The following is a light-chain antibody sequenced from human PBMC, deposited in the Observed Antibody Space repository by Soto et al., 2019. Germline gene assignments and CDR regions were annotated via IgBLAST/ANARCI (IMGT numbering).Light chain of an antibody. CDR3: LLSYNGVQV. CDR2: DTS. Sequence: QTVVTQEPSLTVSPGGTVTLTCGSSAGAVTSGQYPFWFQQKPGQAPKTLIYDTSRRHSWTPARFSGSLLWGKAALTLSGTQPEDEAEYYCLLSYNGVQVFGGGTKVTVL. V-gene: IGLV7-46*01. CDR1: AGAVTSGQY. J-gene: IGLJ3*02.